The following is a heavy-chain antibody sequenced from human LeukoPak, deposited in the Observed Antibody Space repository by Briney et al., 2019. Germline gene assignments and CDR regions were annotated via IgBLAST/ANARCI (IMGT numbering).Heavy chain of an antibody. Sequence: ASVKVSCKAPGYTFTGYYMHWVRQAPGQGLEWMGWINPNSGGTNYAQKFQGRVTMTRDTSISTAYMELSRLRSDDTAVYYCARYYYYDSSGYYPLDDYWGQGTLVTVSS. CDR2: INPNSGGT. D-gene: IGHD3-22*01. CDR3: ARYYYYDSSGYYPLDDY. CDR1: GYTFTGYY. J-gene: IGHJ4*02. V-gene: IGHV1-2*02.